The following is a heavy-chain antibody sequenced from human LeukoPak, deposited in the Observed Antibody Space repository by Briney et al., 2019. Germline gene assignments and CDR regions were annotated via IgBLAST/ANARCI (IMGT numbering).Heavy chain of an antibody. J-gene: IGHJ4*02. D-gene: IGHD5-18*01. CDR3: VRDLAAAMATAAGSYYFDY. V-gene: IGHV1-46*01. CDR2: INPSGGRT. CDR1: VYTFTSYY. Sequence: GASVKVSCKASVYTFTSYYMHWVRQAPGQGLEWMGIINPSGGRTSYEQKYQGRVTMTSDTSTSTAYMALYSLRSEDTAVYYCVRDLAAAMATAAGSYYFDYWGQGTLVTVSS.